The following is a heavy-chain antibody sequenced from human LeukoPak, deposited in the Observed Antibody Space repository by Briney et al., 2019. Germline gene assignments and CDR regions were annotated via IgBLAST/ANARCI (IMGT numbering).Heavy chain of an antibody. D-gene: IGHD6-13*01. CDR1: GYTFNSSY. CDR3: AREPYLIAAAGTGDY. Sequence: ASVKVSCKASGYTFNSSYMHWVRQAPGQGLEWMGIINPSDDSTRYAQKFQGRVTMTKDTSTNTVYMHLSSLSSDDTAVYYCAREPYLIAAAGTGDYWGQGTLVTVSS. J-gene: IGHJ4*02. V-gene: IGHV1-46*02. CDR2: INPSDDST.